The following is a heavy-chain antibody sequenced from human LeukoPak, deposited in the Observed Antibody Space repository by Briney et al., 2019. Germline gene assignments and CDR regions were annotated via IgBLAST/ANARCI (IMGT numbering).Heavy chain of an antibody. D-gene: IGHD6-19*01. CDR3: ARDSAASGWSEFDC. J-gene: IGHJ4*02. V-gene: IGHV3-64*02. CDR1: GFTFGDYA. CDR2: IYGNGGGI. Sequence: GGSLRLSCAASGFTFGDYAMHWVRQAPGKGLEHISAIYGNGGGIYYADSVKGRFTISRDNFQNTLYLQMGSLTPEDMAIYYCARDSAASGWSEFDCWGQGTLVTVSS.